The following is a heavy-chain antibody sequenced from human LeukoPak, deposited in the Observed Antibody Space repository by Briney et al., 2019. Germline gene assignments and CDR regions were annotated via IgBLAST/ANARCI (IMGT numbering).Heavy chain of an antibody. V-gene: IGHV3-33*01. J-gene: IGHJ4*02. CDR2: IWYDGSNK. CDR3: ARDPSGYSSSWYAAYYFDY. D-gene: IGHD6-13*01. Sequence: GRSLRLSCAASGFTFSSYGMHWVRQAPGKGLEWVAVIWYDGSNKYYADSVKGRFTISRDNSKNTLYLQMSSLRAEDTAVYYCARDPSGYSSSWYAAYYFDYWGQGTLVTVSS. CDR1: GFTFSSYG.